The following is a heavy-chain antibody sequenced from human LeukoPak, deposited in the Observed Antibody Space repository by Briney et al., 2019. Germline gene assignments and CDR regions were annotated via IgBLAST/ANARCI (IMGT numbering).Heavy chain of an antibody. CDR2: IIPIFGTA. D-gene: IGHD2-2*01. CDR3: ARSSDEAYSYYMDV. Sequence: GASGKVSCKAAGGTCSSYAISWVRQAPGQGLEWMGGIIPIFGTANYAQKFQGRVAITTDESTSTAYLELSSMRSEDTAVYYCARSSDEAYSYYMDVWGKGTTVTVSS. J-gene: IGHJ6*03. CDR1: GGTCSSYA. V-gene: IGHV1-69*05.